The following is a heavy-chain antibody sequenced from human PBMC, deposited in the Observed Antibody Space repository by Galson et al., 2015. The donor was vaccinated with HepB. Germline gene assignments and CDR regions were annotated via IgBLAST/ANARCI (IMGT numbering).Heavy chain of an antibody. CDR2: IWYDGINK. CDR3: ARDPSLWFGELLSSYYFDY. J-gene: IGHJ4*02. Sequence: SLRLSCAASGFTFSTYGMHWVRQAPGKGLEWVAVIWYDGINKYYADSVKGRFTISRDNSKNTLYLQMNSLRAEDTAVYYCARDPSLWFGELLSSYYFDYWGQGTLVTVSS. CDR1: GFTFSTYG. D-gene: IGHD3-10*01. V-gene: IGHV3-33*01.